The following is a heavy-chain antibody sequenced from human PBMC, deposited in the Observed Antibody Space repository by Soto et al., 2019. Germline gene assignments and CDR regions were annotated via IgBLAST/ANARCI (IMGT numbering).Heavy chain of an antibody. CDR3: ARVERGTATTGVDAFDI. CDR2: MSHSGGT. D-gene: IGHD1-1*01. J-gene: IGHJ3*02. Sequence: QVQLQQWGAGLLKPSETLSLTCAVYGGFVSSGSYYWSWIRQPPGKGLEWIGEMSHSGGTHFNPSLKSRVTISVDTSKNQFSLRMSSLTAADTALYYCARVERGTATTGVDAFDIWGPGTMVTVSS. CDR1: GGFVSSGSYY. V-gene: IGHV4-34*01.